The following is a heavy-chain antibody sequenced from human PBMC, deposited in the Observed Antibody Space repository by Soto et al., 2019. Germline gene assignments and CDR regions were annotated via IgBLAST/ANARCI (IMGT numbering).Heavy chain of an antibody. CDR1: GVSISSYY. J-gene: IGHJ4*02. CDR3: ARDKITGLFDY. V-gene: IGHV4-59*12. D-gene: IGHD2-8*02. Sequence: TLSLTCTVSGVSISSYYWSWIRQPPGKGLEWIGYIYYSGSTNYNPSLKSRVTISVDTSKNQFSLKLTSVTAADTAVYYCARDKITGLFDYWGQGTLVTAPQ. CDR2: IYYSGST.